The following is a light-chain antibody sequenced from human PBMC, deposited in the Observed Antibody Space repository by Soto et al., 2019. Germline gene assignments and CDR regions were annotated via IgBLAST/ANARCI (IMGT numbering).Light chain of an antibody. V-gene: IGKV3-15*01. CDR2: GAS. Sequence: EIVMTQSPCTLSLSPGERATLSCRASQSVSSNLAWYQQKPGQAPRLLIYGASTRATGIPARFSGSGSGTEFTLTISSLQSEDFAVYYCQQCNTWPPETFGQGTKVDIK. CDR1: QSVSSN. CDR3: QQCNTWPPET. J-gene: IGKJ1*01.